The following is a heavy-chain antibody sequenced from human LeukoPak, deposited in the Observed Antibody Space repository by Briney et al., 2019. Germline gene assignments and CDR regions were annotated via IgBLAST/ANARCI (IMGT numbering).Heavy chain of an antibody. CDR1: GDSVSGNSTA. CDR2: TYYRSKWYN. D-gene: IGHD5-18*01. J-gene: IGHJ3*02. V-gene: IGHV6-1*01. Sequence: SQTLSLTCAISGDSVSGNSTAYNWIRQSPSRGLEWLGRTYYRSKWYNDYAVSVKSRITINPDTSKNQLSLQLNSVTPEDTAVYYCARGGQGDGYSADEAFDIWGQGTMVTVS. CDR3: ARGGQGDGYSADEAFDI.